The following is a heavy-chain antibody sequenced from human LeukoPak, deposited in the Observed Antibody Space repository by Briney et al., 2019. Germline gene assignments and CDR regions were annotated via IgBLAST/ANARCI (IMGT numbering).Heavy chain of an antibody. J-gene: IGHJ4*02. CDR2: ITSSSSHI. CDR3: ARSYGGDYQDFFDC. D-gene: IGHD4-23*01. Sequence: GGSLRLSCAASEFTSNSYSINWARQAPGKGLEWVSSITSSSSHIHYADSVKGRFTISRDNAKNSLYLQMNSLRAEDTAIYYCARSYGGDYQDFFDCWGQGTLVTVSS. V-gene: IGHV3-21*01. CDR1: EFTSNSYS.